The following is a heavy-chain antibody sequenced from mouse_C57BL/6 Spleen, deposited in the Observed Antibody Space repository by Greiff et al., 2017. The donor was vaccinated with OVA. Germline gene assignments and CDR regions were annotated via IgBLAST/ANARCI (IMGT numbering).Heavy chain of an antibody. D-gene: IGHD1-1*01. CDR1: GFTFSSYA. V-gene: IGHV5-4*01. CDR3: ARDRGYYYGSSPMDY. CDR2: ISDGGSYT. Sequence: DVMLVESGGGLVKPGGSLKLSCAASGFTFSSYAMSWVRQTPEKRLEWVATISDGGSYTYYPDNVKGRFTISRDNAKNNLYLQMSHLKSEDTAMYYCARDRGYYYGSSPMDYWGQGTSVTVSS. J-gene: IGHJ4*01.